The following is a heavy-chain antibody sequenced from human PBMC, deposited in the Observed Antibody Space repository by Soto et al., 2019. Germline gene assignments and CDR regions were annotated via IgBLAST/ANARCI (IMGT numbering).Heavy chain of an antibody. V-gene: IGHV1-46*01. CDR1: GYTFTSYY. CDR2: INPSGGST. CDR3: ARSPRNWGFDY. J-gene: IGHJ4*02. D-gene: IGHD7-27*01. Sequence: ASVKVSCKASGYTFTSYYMHWVRQAPGQGLEWMGIINPSGGSTSYAQKFQGRVTMTRDTSTSTVYMELSSLRSEDTAVHYCARSPRNWGFDYWGLGTLVTVSS.